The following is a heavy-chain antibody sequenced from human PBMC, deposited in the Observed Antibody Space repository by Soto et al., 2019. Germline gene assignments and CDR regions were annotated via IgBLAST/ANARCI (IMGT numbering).Heavy chain of an antibody. CDR3: ARGGLRYFDQGNWFDP. D-gene: IGHD3-9*01. CDR1: GCTFSSYA. CDR2: IIPIFGTA. V-gene: IGHV1-69*13. Sequence: ASVKVSCKASGCTFSSYAIIWVRQAPGEGLEWMGGIIPIFGTANYAQKFQGRVTITADESTSTAYMELSSLRSEDTAVYYCARGGLRYFDQGNWFDPWGQGTLVTVSS. J-gene: IGHJ5*02.